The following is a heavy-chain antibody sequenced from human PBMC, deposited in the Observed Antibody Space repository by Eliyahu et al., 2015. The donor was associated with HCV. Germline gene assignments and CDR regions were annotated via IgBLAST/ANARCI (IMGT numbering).Heavy chain of an antibody. CDR2: IYDSGST. D-gene: IGHD2/OR15-2a*01. V-gene: IGHV4-38-2*01. CDR1: GYSISSGFY. J-gene: IGHJ4*02. Sequence: QVQLQESGPGLAKPSETXSLTCPVSGYSISSGFYWGXIRRPPGKGLEWIGSIYDSGSTHYNPSLKSRVSISVDTSKNQFSLKLSAVSAADTAVYYCARGEYRRGFDYWGQGALVTVSS. CDR3: ARGEYRRGFDY.